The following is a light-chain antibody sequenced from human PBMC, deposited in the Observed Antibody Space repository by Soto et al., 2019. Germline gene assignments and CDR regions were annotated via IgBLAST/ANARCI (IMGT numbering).Light chain of an antibody. Sequence: DIPMTQSPSSLSASVGDRVTITCRASQTISSSLNWYQQKPGKAPDLLIYAASNLQSGVPSRFSGGGSGSDFTRTISSLQPEDFAAYYCQQSYSAPQMYTFGQGNRREIK. V-gene: IGKV1-39*01. J-gene: IGKJ2*01. CDR1: QTISSS. CDR2: AAS. CDR3: QQSYSAPQMYT.